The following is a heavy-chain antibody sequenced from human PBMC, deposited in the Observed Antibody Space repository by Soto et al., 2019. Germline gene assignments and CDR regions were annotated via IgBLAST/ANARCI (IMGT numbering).Heavy chain of an antibody. Sequence: SETLSLTCTVSGGSISSGGYYWSWIRQHPGKGLEWIGYIYYSGSTYYNPSLKSRVTISVDTPKNQFSPKLSSVTAADTAVYYCARASGYYGSNWFDPWGQGTLVTVSS. J-gene: IGHJ5*02. CDR3: ARASGYYGSNWFDP. V-gene: IGHV4-31*03. CDR1: GGSISSGGYY. CDR2: IYYSGST. D-gene: IGHD3-22*01.